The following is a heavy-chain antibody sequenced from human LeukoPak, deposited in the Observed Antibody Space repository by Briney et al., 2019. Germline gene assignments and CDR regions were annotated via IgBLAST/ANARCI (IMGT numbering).Heavy chain of an antibody. D-gene: IGHD3-22*01. Sequence: GRSLRLSCTASGFTFSSYDMHWVRQAPGKGLEWVALIWYDGSNKYYADSVKGRLTISRDNSKNTLYLQMNSLRAEDTAVYYCARDLTDYDSSGYLDYWGQGTLVTVSS. CDR1: GFTFSSYD. V-gene: IGHV3-33*01. CDR3: ARDLTDYDSSGYLDY. CDR2: IWYDGSNK. J-gene: IGHJ4*02.